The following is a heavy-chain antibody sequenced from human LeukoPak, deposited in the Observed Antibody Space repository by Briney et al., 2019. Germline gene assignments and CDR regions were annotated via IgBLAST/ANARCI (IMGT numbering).Heavy chain of an antibody. V-gene: IGHV1-69*04. CDR2: ILPMLGIT. J-gene: IGHJ3*02. CDR1: GGTLSDHV. D-gene: IGHD3-10*01. CDR3: ARGGASGGHAFDI. Sequence: ASVKVSCKASGGTLSDHVISWVRQAPGQGLEWMGRILPMLGITNSAQKFQGRVTITADKSTSTAYMELSSLRSEDTAVYYCARGGASGGHAFDIWGQGTMVTVSP.